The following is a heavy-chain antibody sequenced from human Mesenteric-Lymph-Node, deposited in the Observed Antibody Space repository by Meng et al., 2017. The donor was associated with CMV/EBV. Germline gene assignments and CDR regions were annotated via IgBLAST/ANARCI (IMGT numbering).Heavy chain of an antibody. CDR2: IKQDGSEK. V-gene: IGHV3-7*01. CDR3: ARGGYDWVYFDY. J-gene: IGHJ4*02. Sequence: GESLKISCAASGFTFSSYSMNWVRQAPGKGLEWVANIKQDGSEKYYVDSVKGRFTISRDNAKNSLYLQMNSLRAEDTAVYYCARGGYDWVYFDYWGQGTLVTVSS. CDR1: GFTFSSYS. D-gene: IGHD5-12*01.